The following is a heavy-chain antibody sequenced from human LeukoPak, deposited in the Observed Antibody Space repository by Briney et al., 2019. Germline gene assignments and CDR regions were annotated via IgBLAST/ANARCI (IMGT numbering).Heavy chain of an antibody. CDR2: INHSGST. CDR1: GGSFSGYY. V-gene: IGHV4-34*01. J-gene: IGHJ6*03. CDR3: ARSFLYYYYYMDV. D-gene: IGHD2/OR15-2a*01. Sequence: SETLSLTCAVYGGSFSGYYWSWIRQPPGKGLEWIGEINHSGSTNYNPSLKSRVTISVDTSKNQFSLKLSSVTAADTAVYYCARSFLYYYYYMDVWGKGTTVTVSS.